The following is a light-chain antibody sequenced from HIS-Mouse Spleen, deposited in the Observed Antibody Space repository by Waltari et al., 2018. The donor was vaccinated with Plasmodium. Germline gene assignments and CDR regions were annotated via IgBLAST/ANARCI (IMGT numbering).Light chain of an antibody. CDR2: DAS. J-gene: IGKJ4*01. Sequence: IHMTQSPSSLSASVGDRVTITCQSSQDISHYLNWYQQKPGKAPKLLIYDASNLETGVPSRFSGSGSGTDFTFTISSLQPEDIATYYCQQYDNLPLTFGGGTKVEIK. V-gene: IGKV1-33*01. CDR3: QQYDNLPLT. CDR1: QDISHY.